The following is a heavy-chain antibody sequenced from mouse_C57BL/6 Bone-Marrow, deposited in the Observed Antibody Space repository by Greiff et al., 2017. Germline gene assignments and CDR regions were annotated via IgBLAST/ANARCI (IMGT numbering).Heavy chain of an antibody. CDR3: ERHSLLWLRQGVDY. CDR1: GFTFSSYG. V-gene: IGHV5-6*01. CDR2: ISSGGSYT. Sequence: EVQVVESGGDLVKPGGSLKLSCAASGFTFSSYGMSWVRQTPDKRLEWVATISSGGSYTYYPDSVKGRFTISRDNAKNTLYLQMSSVKSEDTAMYDCERHSLLWLRQGVDYWGQGTTLTVSS. J-gene: IGHJ2*01. D-gene: IGHD2-2*01.